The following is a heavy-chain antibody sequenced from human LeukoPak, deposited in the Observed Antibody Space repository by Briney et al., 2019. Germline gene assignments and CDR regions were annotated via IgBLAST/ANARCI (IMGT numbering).Heavy chain of an antibody. V-gene: IGHV1-18*01. D-gene: IGHD2-2*03. CDR3: AREGWGGYCSSTSCVLAYFGY. CDR1: GYTFTSYG. J-gene: IGHJ4*02. CDR2: ISAYNGNT. Sequence: ASVKVSCKASGYTFTSYGISWVRQAPGQGLEWMGWISAYNGNTNYAQKLQGRVTMTTDTSTSTAYMELRSLRSDDTAVYYCAREGWGGYCSSTSCVLAYFGYWGQGTLVTVSS.